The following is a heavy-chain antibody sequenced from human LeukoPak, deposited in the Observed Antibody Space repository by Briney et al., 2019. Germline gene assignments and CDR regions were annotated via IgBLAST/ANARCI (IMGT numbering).Heavy chain of an antibody. Sequence: PGGSLRLSCAASGFTFSTYTMNWVRQAPGKGLEWVSSISSSSSYIYYADSLKGRFTISRDNAKNSLYLQMNNLRAEDTAVYYCARVLKARELLGADFDYWGQGTLVTVSS. CDR2: ISSSSSYI. D-gene: IGHD1-26*01. CDR3: ARVLKARELLGADFDY. CDR1: GFTFSTYT. J-gene: IGHJ4*02. V-gene: IGHV3-21*01.